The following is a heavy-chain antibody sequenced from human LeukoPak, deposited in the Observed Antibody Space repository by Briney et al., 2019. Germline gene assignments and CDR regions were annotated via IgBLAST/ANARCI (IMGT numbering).Heavy chain of an antibody. D-gene: IGHD4-17*01. CDR2: IRQDGSEK. V-gene: IGHV3-7*01. CDR1: GFTFSSYW. CDR3: ARHTVTYYYYYMDV. J-gene: IGHJ6*03. Sequence: GGSLRLSCAASGFTFSSYWMSWVRQAPGKGLEWVANIRQDGSEKYYVDSVKGRFTISRDNAKNSLYLQMNSLRAEDTAVYYCARHTVTYYYYYMDVWGKGTTVTVSS.